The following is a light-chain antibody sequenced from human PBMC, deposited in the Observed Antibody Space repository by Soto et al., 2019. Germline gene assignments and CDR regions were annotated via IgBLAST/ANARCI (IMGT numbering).Light chain of an antibody. CDR3: CSYAGISTYV. Sequence: QSVLTQPASVSGSPGQSITISCTGTSSDVGNYNFVSWYQQHPGKAPKLMISEGGKRPSGVSDRFSGSKSGNTASLTIPGLQAEDEADYYCCSYAGISTYVFGPGTKVTVL. V-gene: IGLV2-23*01. J-gene: IGLJ1*01. CDR1: SSDVGNYNF. CDR2: EGG.